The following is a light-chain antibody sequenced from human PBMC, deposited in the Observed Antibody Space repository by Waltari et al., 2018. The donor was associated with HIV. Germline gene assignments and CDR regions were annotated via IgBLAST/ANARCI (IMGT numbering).Light chain of an antibody. Sequence: QSALTQPPSASGSPGPSVTISCARPSSDIGLYHFVPWYQHHPGKAPKLMISEVSRRPSGVPDRFSGSKSGNTASLTVSGLQAEDEAAYYCFSYAGNNYLLFGGGTKLTVL. J-gene: IGLJ2*01. CDR1: SSDIGLYHF. CDR3: FSYAGNNYLL. CDR2: EVS. V-gene: IGLV2-8*01.